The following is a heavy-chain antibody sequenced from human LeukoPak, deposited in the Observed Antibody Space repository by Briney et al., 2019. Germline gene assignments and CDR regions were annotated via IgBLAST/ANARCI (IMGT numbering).Heavy chain of an antibody. J-gene: IGHJ3*02. CDR1: GFTFSSYS. D-gene: IGHD3-22*01. CDR3: VRDHHRRLYDTQARDTFDI. Sequence: GGSLRLFCAASGFTFSSYSMNWVRQAPGKGLEWVSYISSSSSPIYYADSVKGRFTISRDNAKNSLYLQMNSLRAEDTAVYYCVRDHHRRLYDTQARDTFDIWGQGTMVTVSS. CDR2: ISSSSSPI. V-gene: IGHV3-48*01.